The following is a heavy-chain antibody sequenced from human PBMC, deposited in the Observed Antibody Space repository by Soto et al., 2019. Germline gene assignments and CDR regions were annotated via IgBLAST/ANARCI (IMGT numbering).Heavy chain of an antibody. CDR1: GFTFSSYA. CDR3: ASLDIVVVPAAHFVYYSYGMAV. Sequence: QVQLVESGGCVVQPGRSLRLSCAASGFTFSSYAMHWVRQAPGKGLEWVAVISYDGSNKYYADSVKGRFTISRDNSKNPLYLQLNSLGAEDTAVYYCASLDIVVVPAAHFVYYSYGMAVWGQGTTVTVSS. CDR2: ISYDGSNK. V-gene: IGHV3-30-3*01. D-gene: IGHD2-2*01. J-gene: IGHJ6*02.